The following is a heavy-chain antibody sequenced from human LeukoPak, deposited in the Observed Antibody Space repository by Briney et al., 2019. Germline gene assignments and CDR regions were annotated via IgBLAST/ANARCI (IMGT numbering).Heavy chain of an antibody. D-gene: IGHD3-22*01. CDR1: GFTVSSNY. CDR2: IYSGGST. J-gene: IGHJ3*02. Sequence: GGSLRLSCAASGFTVSSNYMSWVRQAPGKGLEGVSVIYSGGSTYYADSVKGRFTISRDNSKNTLYLQMNSLRAEDTAAYYCAKVRYPYDSSGVNDAFDIWGQGTMVTVSS. CDR3: AKVRYPYDSSGVNDAFDI. V-gene: IGHV3-66*01.